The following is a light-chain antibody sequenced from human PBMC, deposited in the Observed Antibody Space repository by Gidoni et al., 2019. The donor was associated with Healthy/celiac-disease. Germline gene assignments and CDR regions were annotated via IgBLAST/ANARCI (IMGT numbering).Light chain of an antibody. CDR1: QSVSN. CDR2: GAS. J-gene: IGKJ3*01. Sequence: EIVLTQSPGTLSLSPGKRATLSCRASQSVSNLAWYQQKPGQAPRLVIYGASSRATGIPDRFSGSGSGTDFTLTISRLEPEDFAVYYCQHYGSSRITFGPGTRVDIK. CDR3: QHYGSSRIT. V-gene: IGKV3-20*01.